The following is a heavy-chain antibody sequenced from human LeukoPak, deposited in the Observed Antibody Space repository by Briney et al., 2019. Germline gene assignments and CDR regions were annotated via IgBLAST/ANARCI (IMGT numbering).Heavy chain of an antibody. Sequence: VKVSCKASGGTFSSYAISWVRQAPGQGLEWMGGIIPIFGTANYAQKFQGRVTITADKSTSTAYMELSSLRSEDTAVYYCARDGYYDFWSGYYPNNWFDPWGQGILVTVSS. CDR2: IIPIFGTA. J-gene: IGHJ5*02. V-gene: IGHV1-69*06. CDR1: GGTFSSYA. D-gene: IGHD3-3*01. CDR3: ARDGYYDFWSGYYPNNWFDP.